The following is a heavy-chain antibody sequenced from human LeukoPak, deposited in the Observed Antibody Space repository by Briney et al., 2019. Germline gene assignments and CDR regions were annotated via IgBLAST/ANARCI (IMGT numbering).Heavy chain of an antibody. CDR1: GASISSYH. CDR2: IYTSGST. CDR3: ARDRGTTTGYFFDY. J-gene: IGHJ4*02. V-gene: IGHV4-4*07. D-gene: IGHD2/OR15-2a*01. Sequence: PSETLSLTCTVSGASISSYHWSWIRQPARKGLDWIGRIYTSGSTSYNPSLNSRITMSVDTSKNLFSLRLSSVTAADTAVYYCARDRGTTTGYFFDYWGQGALVTVSS.